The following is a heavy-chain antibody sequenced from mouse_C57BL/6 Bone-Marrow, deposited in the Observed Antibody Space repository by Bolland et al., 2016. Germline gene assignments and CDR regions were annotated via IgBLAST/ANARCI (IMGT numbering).Heavy chain of an antibody. D-gene: IGHD2-4*01. CDR3: ARGYDYDDAMDD. J-gene: IGHJ4*01. V-gene: IGHV5-16*01. Sequence: YYLESLKSRFIISRDNAKNILYLQMSSLKSEDTATYYCARGYDYDDAMDDWGQGTS.